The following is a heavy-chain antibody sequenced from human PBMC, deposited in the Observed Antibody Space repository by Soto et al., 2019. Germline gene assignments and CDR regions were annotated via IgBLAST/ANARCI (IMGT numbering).Heavy chain of an antibody. D-gene: IGHD6-6*01. V-gene: IGHV2-5*02. CDR1: GFSLSTSGVD. Sequence: QITLKESGPTLVKPTQTLTLTCTFSGFSLSTSGVDVGWIRQPPGKALEWLALIYWDDDKRYSPSLKSRLTITKVTTKKQVVLTMTNMDPLDTATYYCAHRRPYSNSPEYFFDYWGQGTLVTVSS. CDR3: AHRRPYSNSPEYFFDY. CDR2: IYWDDDK. J-gene: IGHJ4*02.